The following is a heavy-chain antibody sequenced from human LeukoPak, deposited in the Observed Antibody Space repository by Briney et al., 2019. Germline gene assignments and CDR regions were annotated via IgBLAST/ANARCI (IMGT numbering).Heavy chain of an antibody. CDR2: IYYSGST. Sequence: SETLSLTCTVSGGSIRSYYWSWIRQPPGKSLEWIGYIYYSGSTNYNPSLKSRVTISVDTSKNQFYLKLSSVTAADTAVYYCARDRRSGEDSNFWGQGTLVTVSS. J-gene: IGHJ4*02. D-gene: IGHD2-15*01. CDR3: ARDRRSGEDSNF. CDR1: GGSIRSYY. V-gene: IGHV4-59*01.